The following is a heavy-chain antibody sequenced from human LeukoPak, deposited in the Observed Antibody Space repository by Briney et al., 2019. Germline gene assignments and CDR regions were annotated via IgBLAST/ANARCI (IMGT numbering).Heavy chain of an antibody. V-gene: IGHV1-2*02. Sequence: GASVKVSCKASGYTFTGYYMHWVRHAPGQGLEWMGWINPNSGGTNYAQKFQGRVTMTRDTSISTAYMELSRLRSDDTAVYYCARSMVMLGALGTTDYWGQGTLVTVSS. CDR2: INPNSGGT. D-gene: IGHD5-18*01. CDR3: ARSMVMLGALGTTDY. J-gene: IGHJ4*02. CDR1: GYTFTGYY.